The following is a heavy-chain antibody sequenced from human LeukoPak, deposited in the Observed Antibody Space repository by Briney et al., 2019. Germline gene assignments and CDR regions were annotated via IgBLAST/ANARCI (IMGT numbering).Heavy chain of an antibody. CDR3: ARNDGSYVIWGHYYMDV. CDR2: FDPEDGET. J-gene: IGHJ6*03. V-gene: IGHV1-24*01. Sequence: ASVKVSCKASGYTLTELSMHWVRQAPGKGLEWMGGFDPEDGETIYAQKFQGRVTMTEDTPTDTAYMELRSLRSDDTAVYYCARNDGSYVIWGHYYMDVWGKGTTVTVSS. D-gene: IGHD1-26*01. CDR1: GYTLTELS.